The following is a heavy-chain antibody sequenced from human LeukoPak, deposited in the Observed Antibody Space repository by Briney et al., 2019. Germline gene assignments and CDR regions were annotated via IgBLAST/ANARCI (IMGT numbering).Heavy chain of an antibody. V-gene: IGHV1-8*03. Sequence: ASVKVSCKAPGGTFSNYAISWVRQAPGQGLEWMGWMNPNSGNTGYAQKFQGRVTITRNTSISTAYMELSSLRSEDTAVYYCARLRYCSSTSCRPLRPNWGQGTLVTVSS. CDR1: GGTFSNYA. CDR3: ARLRYCSSTSCRPLRPN. CDR2: MNPNSGNT. D-gene: IGHD2-2*01. J-gene: IGHJ4*02.